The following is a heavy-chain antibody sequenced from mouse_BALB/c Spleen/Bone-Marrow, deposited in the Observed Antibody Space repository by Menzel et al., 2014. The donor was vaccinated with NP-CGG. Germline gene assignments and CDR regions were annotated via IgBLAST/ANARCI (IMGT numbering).Heavy chain of an antibody. V-gene: IGHV2-9*02. CDR2: IWAGGST. Sequence: QVQLQQSGPGLVSPSQSLSITCTVSGFSLTSYGVHWVRQPPGKVLEWLGVIWAGGSTNYNSALMSRLSISKDNSKSQVFLKMNSLQTDDTAMYYCARGSYYEGTMDYWGQGTSVTVSS. J-gene: IGHJ4*01. D-gene: IGHD1-1*01. CDR1: GFSLTSYG. CDR3: ARGSYYEGTMDY.